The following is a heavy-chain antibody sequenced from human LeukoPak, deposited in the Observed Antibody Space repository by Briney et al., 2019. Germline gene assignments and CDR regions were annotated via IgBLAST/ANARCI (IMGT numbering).Heavy chain of an antibody. Sequence: GASVKVSCKASGYTFTSYGISWVRQAPGQGLEWMGWINPNSGGTNYAQKFQGRVTMTRDTSISTAYMELSRLRSDDTAVYYCARSKLRNIDYWGQGTLVTVSS. V-gene: IGHV1-2*02. CDR2: INPNSGGT. CDR3: ARSKLRNIDY. D-gene: IGHD2-15*01. CDR1: GYTFTSYG. J-gene: IGHJ4*02.